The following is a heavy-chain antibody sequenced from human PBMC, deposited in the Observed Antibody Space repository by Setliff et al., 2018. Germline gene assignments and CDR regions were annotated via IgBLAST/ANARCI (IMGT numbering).Heavy chain of an antibody. Sequence: SETLSLTCTVSGGSISSSSYYWGWIRQPPGKGLEWIGTIYYSGSTYYNPSLKSRVTISMDTSKNHFSLKLSSVTAADTAVYYCARGRYYESNSYYFPFDFWGQGMLVTVSS. CDR1: GGSISSSSYY. V-gene: IGHV4-39*02. CDR3: ARGRYYESNSYYFPFDF. D-gene: IGHD3-22*01. CDR2: IYYSGST. J-gene: IGHJ4*02.